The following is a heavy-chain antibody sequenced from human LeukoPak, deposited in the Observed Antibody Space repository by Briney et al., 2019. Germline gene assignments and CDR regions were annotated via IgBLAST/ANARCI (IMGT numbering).Heavy chain of an antibody. D-gene: IGHD3-10*01. Sequence: GGSLRLSCAASGFTVSSNYMSWVRQAPGKGLEWVSVIYSGGSTYYADSVKGRFTISRDNSKNTLYLQMNSLRAEDTAVYYCAKDRDYGSGSPTDYWGQGTLVTVSS. CDR1: GFTVSSNY. J-gene: IGHJ4*02. V-gene: IGHV3-53*01. CDR3: AKDRDYGSGSPTDY. CDR2: IYSGGST.